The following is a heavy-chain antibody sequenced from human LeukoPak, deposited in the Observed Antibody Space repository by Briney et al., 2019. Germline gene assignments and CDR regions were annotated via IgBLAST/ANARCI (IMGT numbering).Heavy chain of an antibody. CDR2: ISWNGGST. CDR1: GFTFDDYT. J-gene: IGHJ4*02. Sequence: PGGSLRLSCAASGFTFDDYTMHWVRQAPGKGLEWVSLISWNGGSTYYADSVKGRFTISRDNSKTSLYLQMNSLRTEDTALYYCVKGDFWSGHSKPFDYWGQGTLVTVSS. CDR3: VKGDFWSGHSKPFDY. D-gene: IGHD3-3*01. V-gene: IGHV3-43*01.